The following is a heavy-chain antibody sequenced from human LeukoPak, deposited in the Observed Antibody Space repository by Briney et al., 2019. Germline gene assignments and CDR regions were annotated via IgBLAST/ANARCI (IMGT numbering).Heavy chain of an antibody. J-gene: IGHJ3*02. CDR1: GYTFTGYY. CDR2: INPNSGGT. CDR3: ATDPGGIAARPGAFDI. D-gene: IGHD6-6*01. V-gene: IGHV1-2*02. Sequence: ASVKVSCKASGYTFTGYYMHWVRQAPGQGLEWMGWINPNSGGTNYAQKFQGRVTMTEDTSTDTAYMELSSLRSEDTAVYYCATDPGGIAARPGAFDIWGQGTMVTVSS.